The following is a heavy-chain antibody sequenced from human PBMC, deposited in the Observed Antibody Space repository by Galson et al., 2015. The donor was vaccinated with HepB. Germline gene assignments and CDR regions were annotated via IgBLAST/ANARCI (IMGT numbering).Heavy chain of an antibody. J-gene: IGHJ4*02. Sequence: SLRLSCAASGFTFSNYVMNWVRQAPGKGLEWVSDISPRGTSTDYADSVKGRFTISRDNSKNTLYLQMNSLRADDTAVYFCAKRRATVGARDVDSWGQGILVTVSS. D-gene: IGHD2-15*01. CDR3: AKRRATVGARDVDS. CDR1: GFTFSNYV. V-gene: IGHV3-23*01. CDR2: ISPRGTST.